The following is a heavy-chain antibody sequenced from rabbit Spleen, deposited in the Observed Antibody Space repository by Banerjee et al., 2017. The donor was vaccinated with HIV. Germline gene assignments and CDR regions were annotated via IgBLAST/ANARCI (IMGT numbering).Heavy chain of an antibody. Sequence: LEESGGGLVKPEGSLTLTCKASGFSFSDRDVMCWVRQAPGKGLVWIACINAATAKPVCAPWAKGRFTISRTSSTTVTLQRTRLTAADTATYVCARDLAGAIGGKVGWWCQGTLV. CDR2: INAATAKP. V-gene: IGHV1S45*01. CDR3: ARDLAGAIGGKVGW. J-gene: IGHJ4*01. D-gene: IGHD4-1*01. CDR1: GFSFSDRDV.